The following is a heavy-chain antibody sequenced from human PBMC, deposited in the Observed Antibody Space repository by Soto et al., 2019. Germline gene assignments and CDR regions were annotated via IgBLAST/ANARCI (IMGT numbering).Heavy chain of an antibody. CDR1: GFTFRGYA. J-gene: IGHJ4*02. CDR3: AKAYGASHSPFDC. V-gene: IGHV3-23*01. D-gene: IGHD2-21*01. CDR2: ISGSGDST. Sequence: EEQLLGSGGGLAQPGGSLRLSCAASGFTFRGYAMSWVRQAPGKGPEWVSGISGSGDSTYHAKSVKGRFIISRDNSKNTLYLEINSLRAEDTAVYYCAKAYGASHSPFDCWGQGTLVAVSS.